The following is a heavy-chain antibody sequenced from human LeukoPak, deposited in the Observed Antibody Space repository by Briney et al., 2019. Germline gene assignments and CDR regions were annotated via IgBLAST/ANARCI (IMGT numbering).Heavy chain of an antibody. CDR3: AKGRCSGYDKYLDS. CDR2: ISSTSSDI. J-gene: IGHJ4*02. D-gene: IGHD5-12*01. CDR1: RFAFAAYT. V-gene: IGHV3-21*04. Sequence: GGSLRLSLVASRFAFAAYTMSGVRQAPGKGLEWVSFISSTSSDINYADSVRDRFTISRDNAKNSLFLQMDSLRVEDTAVYYCAKGRCSGYDKYLDSWGQGTLVTVSS.